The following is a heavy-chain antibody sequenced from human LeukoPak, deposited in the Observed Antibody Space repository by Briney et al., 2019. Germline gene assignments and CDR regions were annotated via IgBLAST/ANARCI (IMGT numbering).Heavy chain of an antibody. CDR2: ISWNSGSI. CDR3: AKAHSSGYLFDI. CDR1: GFTFDDYA. D-gene: IGHD3-22*01. V-gene: IGHV3-9*01. Sequence: GGSLRLSCAASGFTFDDYAMHWVRQAPGKGLEWVSGISWNSGSIGYADSVKGRFTISRGNAKNSLYLQMNSLRAEDTALYYCAKAHSSGYLFDIWGQGTMVTVSS. J-gene: IGHJ3*02.